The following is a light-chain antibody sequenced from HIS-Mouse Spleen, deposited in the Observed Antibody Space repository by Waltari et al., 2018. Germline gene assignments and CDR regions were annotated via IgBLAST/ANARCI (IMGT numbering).Light chain of an antibody. CDR1: QSISSW. CDR3: QQYNSYSPKYT. J-gene: IGKJ2*01. CDR2: KAS. V-gene: IGKV1-5*03. Sequence: DIQMTQSPSTLSASVGDRVTITCRASQSISSWLAWYQQKPGKAPKLLIYKASSLESRVPSRFSGSGSGTEFTLTISSLQPDDFATYYCQQYNSYSPKYTFGQGTKLEIK.